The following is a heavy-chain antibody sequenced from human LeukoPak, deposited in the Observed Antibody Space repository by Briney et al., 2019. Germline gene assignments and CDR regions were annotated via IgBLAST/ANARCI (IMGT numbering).Heavy chain of an antibody. CDR1: GFTFSSYA. CDR3: VKDASPSYGDYANEPFDI. D-gene: IGHD4-17*01. CDR2: ISGNGGST. V-gene: IGHV3-64D*06. Sequence: GGSLRLSCSASGFTFSSYAMHWVRQAPGKGLEYVSAISGNGGSTYYADSVKGRFTISRDNSKNTLYLQMSSLRAEDTAVYYCVKDASPSYGDYANEPFDIWGQGTMVTVSS. J-gene: IGHJ3*02.